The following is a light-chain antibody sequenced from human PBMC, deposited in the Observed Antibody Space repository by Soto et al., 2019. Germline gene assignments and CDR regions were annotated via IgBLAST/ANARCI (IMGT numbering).Light chain of an antibody. V-gene: IGLV2-14*01. J-gene: IGLJ1*01. CDR2: DVS. CDR3: SSYTSSSTLDV. CDR1: SSDVGGYNY. Sequence: QSVLTQPASVSGSPGQSITISCTGTSSDVGGYNYVSWYQQHPGKAPKLIIYDVSNQPSGVSNRFSGSKSGNTASLTISGLQAEDEADYYCSSYTSSSTLDVFGTGTKLTVL.